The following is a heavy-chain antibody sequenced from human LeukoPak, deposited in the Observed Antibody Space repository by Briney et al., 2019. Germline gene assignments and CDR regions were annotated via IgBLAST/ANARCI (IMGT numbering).Heavy chain of an antibody. Sequence: PSETLSLTCTVSGGSISSSSYYWGWIRQPPGKGLEWIGSIYYSGSTYYNPSLKSRVTISVDTSKNKFSLKLSSVTAADTAVYYCALSGYDSDYWGQGTLVTVSS. V-gene: IGHV4-39*01. J-gene: IGHJ4*02. D-gene: IGHD5-12*01. CDR2: IYYSGST. CDR3: ALSGYDSDY. CDR1: GGSISSSSYY.